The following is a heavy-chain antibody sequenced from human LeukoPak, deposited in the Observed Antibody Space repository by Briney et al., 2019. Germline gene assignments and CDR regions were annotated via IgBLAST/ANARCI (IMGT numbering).Heavy chain of an antibody. V-gene: IGHV3-53*01. CDR3: VRDIGSYPPEK. J-gene: IGHJ4*02. Sequence: GGSLRLSCAASGFAVSSTYVSWVRQAPGKGLEWVSLMYSHGLTSYGDSVRGRFTISRDTSKNTLHLQMNSLRAEDTAIYHCVRDIGSYPPEKWGQGTLVTVSS. CDR2: MYSHGLT. D-gene: IGHD3-10*01. CDR1: GFAVSSTY.